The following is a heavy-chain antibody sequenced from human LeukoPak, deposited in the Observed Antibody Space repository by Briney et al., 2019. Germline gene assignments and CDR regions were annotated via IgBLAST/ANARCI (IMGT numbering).Heavy chain of an antibody. V-gene: IGHV3-7*01. J-gene: IGHJ4*02. Sequence: GSLRLSCAPSGFTISTSWMTWVRQVPGKGLEWLGNINEGGSVTNYVDSVKGRFTMSRDNAKNTLFLQMSSLRVEDTAVYYCARDHHPGALDYWGQGTLVTVSS. CDR3: ARDHHPGALDY. D-gene: IGHD1-26*01. CDR1: GFTISTSW. CDR2: INEGGSVT.